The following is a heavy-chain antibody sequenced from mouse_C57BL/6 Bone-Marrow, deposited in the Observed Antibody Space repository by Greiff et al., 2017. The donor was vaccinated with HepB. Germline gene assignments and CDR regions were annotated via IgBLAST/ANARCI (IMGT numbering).Heavy chain of an antibody. D-gene: IGHD1-1*01. CDR2: IRNKANGYTT. V-gene: IGHV7-3*01. J-gene: IGHJ1*03. CDR3: AGYPYYYGSSYWYFDV. CDR1: GFTFTDYY. Sequence: EVQLVESGGGLVQPGGSLSLSCAASGFTFTDYYMSWVRQPPGKALEWLGFIRNKANGYTTEYSASVKGRFTISRDNSQSILYLQMNALRAEDSATYYCAGYPYYYGSSYWYFDVCGTGTTVTVSS.